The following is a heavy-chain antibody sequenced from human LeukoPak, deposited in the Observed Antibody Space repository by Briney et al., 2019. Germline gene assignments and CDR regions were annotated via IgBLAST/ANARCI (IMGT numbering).Heavy chain of an antibody. Sequence: TGGSLRLSCAASGFTFSSYAMSWVRQAPGKGLEWVSAISGSGGSTYYADSVKGRFTISRDNSKNTPYLQMNSLRAEDTAVYYCAKDLEERARGYYYMDVWGKGTTVTVSS. CDR2: ISGSGGST. CDR3: AKDLEERARGYYYMDV. D-gene: IGHD3-3*01. CDR1: GFTFSSYA. J-gene: IGHJ6*03. V-gene: IGHV3-23*01.